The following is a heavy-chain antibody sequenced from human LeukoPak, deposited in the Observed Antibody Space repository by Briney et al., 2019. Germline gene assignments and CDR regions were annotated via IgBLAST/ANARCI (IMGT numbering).Heavy chain of an antibody. CDR1: GYTFTSYA. CDR3: ASQTLWFGEFLMDV. CDR2: INAGNGNT. Sequence: TSVKVSCKASGYTFTSYAMHWVRQAPGQRLEWMGWINAGNGNTKYSQKFQGRVTITRDTSASTAYMELSSLRSEDTAVYYCASQTLWFGEFLMDVWGKGTTVTVSS. V-gene: IGHV1-3*01. D-gene: IGHD3-10*01. J-gene: IGHJ6*04.